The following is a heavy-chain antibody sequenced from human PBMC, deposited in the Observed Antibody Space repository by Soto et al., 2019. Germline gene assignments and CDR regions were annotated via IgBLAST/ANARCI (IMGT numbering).Heavy chain of an antibody. Sequence: QVQLVQSGAEVKKPGASVKVSCKASGYTFTSYRISWVRQAPGQGLEWMGWISAYNGHTNYAQKLQGRVTMTTDTSTSKAYMELRSLRSDETAVYYCARVDHEGRYFDRFDYWGQGTLVTVSS. J-gene: IGHJ4*02. CDR2: ISAYNGHT. V-gene: IGHV1-18*01. CDR3: ARVDHEGRYFDRFDY. D-gene: IGHD3-9*01. CDR1: GYTFTSYR.